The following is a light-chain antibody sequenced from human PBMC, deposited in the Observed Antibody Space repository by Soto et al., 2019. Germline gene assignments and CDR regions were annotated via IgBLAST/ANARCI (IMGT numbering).Light chain of an antibody. V-gene: IGLV2-8*01. Sequence: QSALTQPPSASGSPGQSVTISCTGTSNDVGGYVYVSWYQQYPGKAPKLMIYEVNKRASGVPDRFSGSNSGNTASLTVSGLQAEDEADYYCSSYAGTNIDVVFGGGTKLTVL. CDR3: SSYAGTNIDVV. CDR2: EVN. CDR1: SNDVGGYVY. J-gene: IGLJ2*01.